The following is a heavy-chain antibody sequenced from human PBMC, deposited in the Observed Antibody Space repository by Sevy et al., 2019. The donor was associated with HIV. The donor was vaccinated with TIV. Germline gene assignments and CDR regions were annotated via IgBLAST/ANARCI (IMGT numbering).Heavy chain of an antibody. CDR1: GFTVSSNY. CDR3: ASVREASGSAQGYYYGMDV. D-gene: IGHD3-10*01. V-gene: IGHV3-66*01. Sequence: GGSLRLSCAASGFTVSSNYMSWVRQAPGKGLEWVSVIYSGGSTYYADSVKGRFTISRDNSKNTLYLQMNSLRAEDTAVCYCASVREASGSAQGYYYGMDVWGQGTTVTVSS. CDR2: IYSGGST. J-gene: IGHJ6*02.